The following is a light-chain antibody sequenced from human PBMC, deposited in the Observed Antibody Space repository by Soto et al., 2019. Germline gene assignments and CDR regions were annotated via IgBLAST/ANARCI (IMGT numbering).Light chain of an antibody. CDR1: QSVCTY. V-gene: IGKV3-15*01. Sequence: EIVMTQSPATLAVSPGARATLSCRASQSVCTYLAWYQQKPGQAPRLLIYSASTRATGIPARFIGGGSGREFTLTVCSLQSEDVAVYVWQQYNNWPPGWTFGQGTKVEIK. CDR2: SAS. J-gene: IGKJ1*01. CDR3: QQYNNWPPGWT.